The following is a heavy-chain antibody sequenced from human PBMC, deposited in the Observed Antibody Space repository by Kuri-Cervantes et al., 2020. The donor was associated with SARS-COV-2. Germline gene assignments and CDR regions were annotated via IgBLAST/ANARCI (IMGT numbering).Heavy chain of an antibody. V-gene: IGHV1-69*13. CDR2: IIPIFGTA. Sequence: SVKVSCKASGGTFSSYAISWVRQAPGQGLEWMGRIIPIFGTANHAQKFQGRVTITADESTSTAYMELSSLRSEDTAVYYCASQEGSGWYPASFQHWGQGTLVTVSS. D-gene: IGHD6-19*01. CDR3: ASQEGSGWYPASFQH. J-gene: IGHJ1*01. CDR1: GGTFSSYA.